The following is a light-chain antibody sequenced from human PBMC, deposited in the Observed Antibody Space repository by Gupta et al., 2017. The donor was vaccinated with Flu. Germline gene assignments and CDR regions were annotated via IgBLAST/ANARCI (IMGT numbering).Light chain of an antibody. CDR1: QTIGSY. Sequence: EIVLAPSPATPYCSPGERATLSCRTSQTIGSYLSSYQQKRGQAPRLLIYDTTKRATGIPARFSGSGSGTDSTLTISSLEREDLAVYDCQQRGSWYSIYKFTFGPGTTVDIK. V-gene: IGKV3-11*01. CDR3: QQRGSWYSIYKFT. J-gene: IGKJ3*01. CDR2: DTT.